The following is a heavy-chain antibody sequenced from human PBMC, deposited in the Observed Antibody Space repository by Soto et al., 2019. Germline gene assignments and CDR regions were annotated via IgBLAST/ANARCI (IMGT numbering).Heavy chain of an antibody. V-gene: IGHV3-23*01. J-gene: IGHJ4*02. CDR1: GFTFSTYA. CDR2: LFGSGGGI. CDR3: VKARQPDGRWPFDH. D-gene: IGHD2-8*01. Sequence: EVQLLESGGGLVQPGGSLRLSCAASGFTFSTYAMSWVRQAPGKGLEWVSGLFGSGGGISYADSVKGRFTISRDNSNNVLYLQMESLRVEDTAVYYCVKARQPDGRWPFDHWGQGTLVTVSS.